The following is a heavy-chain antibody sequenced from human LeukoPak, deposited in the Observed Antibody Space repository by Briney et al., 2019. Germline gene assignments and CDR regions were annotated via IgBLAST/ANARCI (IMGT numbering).Heavy chain of an antibody. CDR2: INHSGST. Sequence: SETLSLTCAVYGGSFSGYYWSWIRQPPGKGLEWIGKINHSGSTNYNPSLKSRVTISVDTSKNQFSLKLSSVTAADTAVYYCARARGYSYGGRYYYYYYGMDVWGQGTTVTVSS. CDR1: GGSFSGYY. J-gene: IGHJ6*02. V-gene: IGHV4-34*01. CDR3: ARARGYSYGGRYYYYYYGMDV. D-gene: IGHD5-18*01.